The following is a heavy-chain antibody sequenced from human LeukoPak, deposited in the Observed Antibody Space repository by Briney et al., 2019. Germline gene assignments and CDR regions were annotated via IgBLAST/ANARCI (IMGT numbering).Heavy chain of an antibody. CDR2: IIHRGST. CDR1: GGSFSGYY. Sequence: SETLSLTCAVYGGSFSGYYWSWIRQPPGKGLEWIGEIIHRGSTNYNPSLKSRLTISVDTSKNQFSLKLSSVTAADTAVYYCARGDTVAARPGRFNYWGQGTLVTVSS. D-gene: IGHD6-6*01. V-gene: IGHV4-34*01. J-gene: IGHJ4*02. CDR3: ARGDTVAARPGRFNY.